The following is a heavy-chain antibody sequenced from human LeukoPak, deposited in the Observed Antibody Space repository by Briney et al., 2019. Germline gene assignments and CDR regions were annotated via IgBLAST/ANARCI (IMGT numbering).Heavy chain of an antibody. CDR3: ARFGVYYDMGV. Sequence: SETLSLTCTVSGGSISGYYWTWIRQPPGKGLEWIGQIHYSGKADYNPSLRSRITILVDTSKNQMSLKLSSVTAADTAVYYCARFGVYYDMGVWGQGTTVTVS. CDR1: GGSISGYY. J-gene: IGHJ6*02. V-gene: IGHV4-59*01. CDR2: IHYSGKA. D-gene: IGHD3-16*01.